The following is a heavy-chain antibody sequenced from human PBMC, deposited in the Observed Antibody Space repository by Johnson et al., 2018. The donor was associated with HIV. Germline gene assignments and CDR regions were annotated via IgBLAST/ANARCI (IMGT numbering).Heavy chain of an antibody. D-gene: IGHD5-24*01. J-gene: IGHJ3*02. CDR3: AREMAATNAWALDI. CDR2: ISSNGGST. V-gene: IGHV3-64*01. Sequence: VQLVESGGGLVQPGGSLRLSCAASGFTFSSYAMHWVRQAPGKGLEYVSAISSNGGSTYYANSVKGRFTISRDNSKNTLYLQMGSLRAEDTAVYYCAREMAATNAWALDIWGQGTMVTVSS. CDR1: GFTFSSYA.